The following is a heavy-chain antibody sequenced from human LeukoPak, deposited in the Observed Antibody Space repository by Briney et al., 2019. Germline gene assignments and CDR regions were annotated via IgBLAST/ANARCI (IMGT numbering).Heavy chain of an antibody. Sequence: GASVKVSCKASGYTFTRYAMNWVRQAPGQGLEWMGGIIPIFGTANYAQKFQGRVTITADESTSTAYMELSSLRSEDTAVYYCARGAARPWGRYFDLWGRGTLVTVSS. J-gene: IGHJ2*01. D-gene: IGHD6-6*01. V-gene: IGHV1-69*13. CDR3: ARGAARPWGRYFDL. CDR2: IIPIFGTA. CDR1: GYTFTRYA.